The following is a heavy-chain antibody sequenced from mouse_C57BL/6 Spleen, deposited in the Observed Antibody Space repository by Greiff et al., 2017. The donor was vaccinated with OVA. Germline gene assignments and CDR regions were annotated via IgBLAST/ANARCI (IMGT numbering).Heavy chain of an antibody. CDR2: IFPGSGST. D-gene: IGHD2-5*01. V-gene: IGHV1-75*01. CDR3: ARRYYSNSYWYFDV. CDR1: GYTFTDYY. J-gene: IGHJ1*03. Sequence: QVQLKESGPELVKPGASVKISCKASGYTFTDYYINWVKQRPGQGLEWIGWIFPGSGSTYYNEKFKGKATLTVDKSSSTAYMLLSSLTSEDSAVYFCARRYYSNSYWYFDVWGTGTTVTVSS.